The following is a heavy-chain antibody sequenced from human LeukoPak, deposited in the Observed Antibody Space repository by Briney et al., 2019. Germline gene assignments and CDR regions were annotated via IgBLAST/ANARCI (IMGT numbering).Heavy chain of an antibody. CDR1: GGSLSSSIYY. V-gene: IGHV4-39*01. J-gene: IGHJ5*02. D-gene: IGHD2-15*01. Sequence: SETLPLTCAVSGGSLSSSIYYWAWIRQPPGKGLEWIGSIYHDGSTYSNPSLEGRVTISVDTSNNQFSLKLTSVTAADTAMYHCARRAHVGEPAAWGQGTLVTVSS. CDR2: IYHDGST. CDR3: ARRAHVGEPAA.